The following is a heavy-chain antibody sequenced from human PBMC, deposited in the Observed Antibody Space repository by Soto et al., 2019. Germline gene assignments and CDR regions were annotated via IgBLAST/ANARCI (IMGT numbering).Heavy chain of an antibody. CDR3: ARGGPHRWFDP. J-gene: IGHJ5*02. V-gene: IGHV3-21*01. D-gene: IGHD3-10*01. CDR1: GFTFSSYS. Sequence: EVQLVESGGGLVKPGGSLRLSCAASGFTFSSYSMNWVRQAPGKGLEWVSSISSSSSYIYYADSVKGRFTISRDNAKNLLYLQMNSLRAEDTAVYYCARGGPHRWFDPWGQGTLVTVSS. CDR2: ISSSSSYI.